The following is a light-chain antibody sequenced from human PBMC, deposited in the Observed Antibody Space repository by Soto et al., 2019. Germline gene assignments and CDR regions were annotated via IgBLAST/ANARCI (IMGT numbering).Light chain of an antibody. J-gene: IGLJ2*01. CDR2: DVN. CDR3: SSYATSTV. CDR1: SSDIGVYNF. Sequence: QSALTQPASVSGSPGQSITISSTGTSSDIGVYNFVSWYQQHPGKAPKLMIYDVNLRPSGVSDRFSGSKSGNTASLTISGLQAEDEAHYYCSSYATSTVFGGGTKLTVL. V-gene: IGLV2-14*01.